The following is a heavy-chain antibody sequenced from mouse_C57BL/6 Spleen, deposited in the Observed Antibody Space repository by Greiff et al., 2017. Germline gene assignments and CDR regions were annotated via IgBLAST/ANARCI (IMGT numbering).Heavy chain of an antibody. CDR3: AREEEGFYAMDY. Sequence: QVQLKESGAELARPGASVKLSCKASGYTFTSYGISWVKQRTGQGLEWIGEIYPRSGNTYYNEKFKGKATLTADKSSSTAYMELRSLTSEDSAVYFCAREEEGFYAMDYWGQGTSVTVSS. V-gene: IGHV1-81*01. J-gene: IGHJ4*01. CDR1: GYTFTSYG. CDR2: IYPRSGNT.